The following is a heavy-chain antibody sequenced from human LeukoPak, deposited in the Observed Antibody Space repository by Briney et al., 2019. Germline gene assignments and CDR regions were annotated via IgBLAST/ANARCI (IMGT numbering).Heavy chain of an antibody. CDR3: ARVYSSSSGKNAFDF. D-gene: IGHD6-6*01. J-gene: IGHJ3*01. Sequence: GSLRLSCAASGFTFSSYCMNWVRQAPGKGLEWVSYISDSSSTSTISYAASVKGRFTISRDNAKNSLSLQMNSLRAEDTAVYYCARVYSSSSGKNAFDFWGQGTLVTVSS. V-gene: IGHV3-48*01. CDR2: ISDSSSTSTI. CDR1: GFTFSSYC.